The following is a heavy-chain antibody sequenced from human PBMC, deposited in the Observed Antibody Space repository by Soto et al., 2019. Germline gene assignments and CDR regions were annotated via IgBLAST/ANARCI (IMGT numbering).Heavy chain of an antibody. V-gene: IGHV1-69*12. CDR2: IVPIVDTA. Sequence: QVQLVQSGAEVRQPASSVKVSCKTSGGTFSSYAISWVRQAPGQGLEWMGGIVPIVDTATYAQKFQGRVTTTADESTRTADLELSSLTSDDTAIYCCVRVVAIPGYPDNSGEGTLGTVSS. D-gene: IGHD1-1*01. CDR3: VRVVAIPGYPDN. CDR1: GGTFSSYA. J-gene: IGHJ4*02.